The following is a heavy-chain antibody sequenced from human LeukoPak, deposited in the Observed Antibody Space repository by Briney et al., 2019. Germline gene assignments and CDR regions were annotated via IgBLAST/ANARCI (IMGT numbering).Heavy chain of an antibody. CDR3: ARDSQWLTFDY. Sequence: GGSLRLSCAASGFTFSSYVMHWVRQAPGKGLEWVAIISYDGSNEYYADSVKGRFTISRDNSKNTLYLQMNSLRAEDTAVYYCARDSQWLTFDYWGQGTLVTVSS. J-gene: IGHJ4*02. CDR1: GFTFSSYV. D-gene: IGHD5-12*01. CDR2: ISYDGSNE. V-gene: IGHV3-30*04.